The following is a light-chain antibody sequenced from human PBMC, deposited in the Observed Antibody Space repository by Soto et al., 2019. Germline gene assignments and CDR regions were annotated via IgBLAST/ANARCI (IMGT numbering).Light chain of an antibody. CDR1: SSDVGSHYL. CDR2: EGS. J-gene: IGLJ3*02. V-gene: IGLV2-23*01. CDR3: CSYGDFRTSWV. Sequence: QSVLTQPASVSGSPGQSITISCSGASSDVGSHYLVSWYQQHPGKAPKLIIYEGSKRPAGISYRFSASQSGDTASLTISGHAVEDEGDYYCCSYGDFRTSWVFGGGTQLT.